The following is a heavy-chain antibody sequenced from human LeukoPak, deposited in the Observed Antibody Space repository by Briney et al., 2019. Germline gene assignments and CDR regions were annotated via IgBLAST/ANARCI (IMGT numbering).Heavy chain of an antibody. CDR2: ISSSSSYI. CDR3: ARDSSERYCSSTSCYKSYYYYMDV. V-gene: IGHV3-21*01. CDR1: GFTFSSYS. Sequence: GGSLRLSCAASGFTFSSYSMNWVRQAPGKGLEWVSSISSSSSYIYYADSVKGRFTISRDNAKNSLYLQMNSLRAEDTAVYYCARDSSERYCSSTSCYKSYYYYMDVWGKGTTVTVSS. D-gene: IGHD2-2*02. J-gene: IGHJ6*03.